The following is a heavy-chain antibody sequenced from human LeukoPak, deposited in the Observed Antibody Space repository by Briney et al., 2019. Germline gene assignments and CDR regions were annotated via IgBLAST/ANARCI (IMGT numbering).Heavy chain of an antibody. CDR3: ARLNEVYDILTGYTYYFDY. CDR1: GYSFTSYW. J-gene: IGHJ4*02. V-gene: IGHV5-51*01. CDR2: IYPGDSDT. Sequence: GESLQISCKGSGYSFTSYWIGWVRPMPGKGLEWMGIIYPGDSDTRYSPSFQGQVTISADKSISTAYLQWSSLKASDTAMYYCARLNEVYDILTGYTYYFDYWGQGTLVTVSS. D-gene: IGHD3-9*01.